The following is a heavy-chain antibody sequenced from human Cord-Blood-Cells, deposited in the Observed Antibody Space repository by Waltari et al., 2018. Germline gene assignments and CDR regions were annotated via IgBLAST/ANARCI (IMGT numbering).Heavy chain of an antibody. J-gene: IGHJ4*02. V-gene: IGHV2-5*01. CDR1: GFSLSTSGVG. Sequence: QITLKESGPTLVKPTQTLPLTCTFSGFSLSTSGVGVGWIRQPPGKALEWLALLYWNDDKRYHPSLKSRLTITKDTSKNQVVLTMTNMDPVDTATYYCAHTYCSSTSCNTSPYYFDYWGQGTLVTVSS. CDR3: AHTYCSSTSCNTSPYYFDY. D-gene: IGHD2-2*01. CDR2: LYWNDDK.